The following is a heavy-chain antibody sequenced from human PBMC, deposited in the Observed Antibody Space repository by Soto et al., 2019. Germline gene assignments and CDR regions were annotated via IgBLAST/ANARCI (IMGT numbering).Heavy chain of an antibody. CDR2: ISAYNGNT. CDR1: GYTFTSHG. J-gene: IGHJ5*02. V-gene: IGHV1-18*01. Sequence: GASVKVSCKASGYTFTSHGISWVRQAPGQGLEWMGWISAYNGNTNYAQKLQGRVTMTADTSTSTAYMELRSLRSDDTAVYYCGRDVDYDFCSAHCERYRFDLCIQGTLVTVS. D-gene: IGHD3-3*01. CDR3: GRDVDYDFCSAHCERYRFDL.